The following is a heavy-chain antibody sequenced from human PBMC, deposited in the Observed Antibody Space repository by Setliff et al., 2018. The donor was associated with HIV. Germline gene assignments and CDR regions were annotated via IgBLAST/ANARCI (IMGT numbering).Heavy chain of an antibody. D-gene: IGHD3-9*01. J-gene: IGHJ4*02. CDR1: GFTFSNYV. Sequence: PGGSLRLSCAASGFTFSNYVINWVRQAPGKGLEWISGISGSGVNSYYADSVKGRFTISRDNSKNTVYLPMNSLRAEDTAVYYCAKTSNTGYLFCSDYWGQGTLVTVSS. V-gene: IGHV3-23*01. CDR3: AKTSNTGYLFCSDY. CDR2: ISGSGVNS.